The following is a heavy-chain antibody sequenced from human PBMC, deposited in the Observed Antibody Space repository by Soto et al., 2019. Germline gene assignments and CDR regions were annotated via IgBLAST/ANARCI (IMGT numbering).Heavy chain of an antibody. D-gene: IGHD6-6*01. Sequence: QVPLVQSGAEVKKPGASVKVSCKASGYTFTGYYMHWVRQAPGQGLEWMGWINPNSGGTNYAQKFQGWVTMTRDTSISTAYMELSRLRSDDTAVYYCARDLKSGYSSSSLDYWGQGTLVTVSS. CDR3: ARDLKSGYSSSSLDY. CDR2: INPNSGGT. CDR1: GYTFTGYY. J-gene: IGHJ4*02. V-gene: IGHV1-2*04.